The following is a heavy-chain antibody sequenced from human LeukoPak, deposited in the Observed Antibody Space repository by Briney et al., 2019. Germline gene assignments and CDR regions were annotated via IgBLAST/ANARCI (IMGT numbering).Heavy chain of an antibody. CDR1: GYTFTSYY. CDR2: INPGDGST. Sequence: ASVKVSCKASGYTFTSYYIHWVRQAPGQGLEWMGIINPGDGSTSYVQKFQGRVTMTRDMSTSTVYMELSSLRSEDTAVYYCARDWGYCSGVSCYRGAFDIWGQGTMVTVSS. V-gene: IGHV1-46*01. J-gene: IGHJ3*02. CDR3: ARDWGYCSGVSCYRGAFDI. D-gene: IGHD2-15*01.